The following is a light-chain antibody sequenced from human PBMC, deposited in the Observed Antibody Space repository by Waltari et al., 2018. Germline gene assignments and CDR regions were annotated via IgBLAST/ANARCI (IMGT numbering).Light chain of an antibody. V-gene: IGKV3-15*01. CDR3: QQYNNWPLT. CDR1: QSVSSN. J-gene: IGKJ4*01. Sequence: VSPGERATLSCRASQSVSSNLAWYQQKPGQAPRLLIYGASTRATGIPARFSGSGSGTEFTLTISSLQSEDFAVYYCQQYNNWPLTFGGGTKVEIK. CDR2: GAS.